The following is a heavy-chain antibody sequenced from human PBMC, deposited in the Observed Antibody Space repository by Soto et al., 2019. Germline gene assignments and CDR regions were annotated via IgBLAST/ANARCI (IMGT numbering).Heavy chain of an antibody. CDR2: ISSSSSTI. D-gene: IGHD5-18*01. J-gene: IGHJ5*02. CDR1: GFTFSSYS. V-gene: IGHV3-48*02. Sequence: AVGSLRLSCAASGFTFSSYSMNWVRQAPGKGPEWVSYISSSSSTIYYADSVKGRFTISRDNAKNSLYLQMNSLRDEDTAVYYCARDPSYGYSKWPWGQGTLVTVS. CDR3: ARDPSYGYSKWP.